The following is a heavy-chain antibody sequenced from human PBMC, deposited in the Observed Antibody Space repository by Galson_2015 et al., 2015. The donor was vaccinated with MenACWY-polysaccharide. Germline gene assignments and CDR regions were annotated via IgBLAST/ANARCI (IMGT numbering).Heavy chain of an antibody. Sequence: SVKVSCKASRYTFTSYYMHWVRQAPGQGLEWMGIINPSGGSTSYAQKFQGRVTMTRDTSTSTVYMELSSLRSEDTAVYYCARGSIAVAGGGAFDIWGQGTMVTVSS. V-gene: IGHV1-46*03. CDR1: RYTFTSYY. CDR3: ARGSIAVAGGGAFDI. CDR2: INPSGGST. D-gene: IGHD6-19*01. J-gene: IGHJ3*02.